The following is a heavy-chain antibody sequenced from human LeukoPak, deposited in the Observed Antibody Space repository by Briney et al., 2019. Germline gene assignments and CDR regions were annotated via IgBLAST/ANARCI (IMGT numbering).Heavy chain of an antibody. CDR3: ARLGYSSGWY. CDR2: IYYSGST. Sequence: SETLSLTCTVSGGSVSSSGYYWSWIRQPPGKGLEWIGYIYYSGSTNYNPSLKSRVTISVDTSKNQFFLKLSSVTAADTAVYFCARLGYSSGWYWGQGTLVTVSS. D-gene: IGHD6-19*01. J-gene: IGHJ4*02. CDR1: GGSVSSSGYY. V-gene: IGHV4-61*08.